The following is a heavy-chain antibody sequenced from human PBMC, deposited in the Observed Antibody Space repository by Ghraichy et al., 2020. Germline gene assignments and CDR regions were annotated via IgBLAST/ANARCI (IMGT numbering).Heavy chain of an antibody. J-gene: IGHJ6*02. V-gene: IGHV4-61*02. D-gene: IGHD2-2*02. Sequence: KKLEWIGRIYTSGSTNYNPSLKSRVTISVDTSKNQFSLKLSSVTAADTAVYYCARAGPIHYGMDVWGQVTTFIVSS. CDR2: IYTSGST. CDR3: ARAGPIHYGMDV.